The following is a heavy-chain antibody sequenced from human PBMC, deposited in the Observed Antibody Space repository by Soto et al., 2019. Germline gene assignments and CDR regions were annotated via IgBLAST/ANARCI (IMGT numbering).Heavy chain of an antibody. CDR2: ISGSGGST. CDR1: GFTFSSYA. CDR3: APPLAGGNSWFDP. D-gene: IGHD2-21*02. J-gene: IGHJ5*02. V-gene: IGHV3-23*01. Sequence: GGSLRLSCAASGFTFSSYAMSWVRQAPGKGLEWVSAISGSGGSTYYADPVKGRFTISRDNSKNTLYLQMNSLRAEDTAVYYCAPPLAGGNSWFDPWGRRSLVTVPS.